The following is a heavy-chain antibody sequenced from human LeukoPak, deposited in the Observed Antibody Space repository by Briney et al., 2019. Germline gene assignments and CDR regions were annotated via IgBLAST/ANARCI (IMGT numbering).Heavy chain of an antibody. D-gene: IGHD3-22*01. CDR2: IYYSGST. CDR3: ARDMIVVGMAYYFDY. CDR1: GGSISSGGYY. J-gene: IGHJ4*02. Sequence: SQTLPLTCTVSGGSISSGGYYWSWIRQHPGKGLEWIGYIYYSGSTNYNPSLKSRVTISVDTSKNQFSLKLSSVTAADTAVYYCARDMIVVGMAYYFDYWGQGTLVTVSS. V-gene: IGHV4-31*03.